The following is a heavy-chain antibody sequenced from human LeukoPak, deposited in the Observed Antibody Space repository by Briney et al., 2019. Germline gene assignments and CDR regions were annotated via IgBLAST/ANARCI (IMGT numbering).Heavy chain of an antibody. V-gene: IGHV4-61*02. CDR3: QAYYGSGSYSDY. CDR1: GGSISSGSYY. J-gene: IGHJ4*02. Sequence: SETLSLTCTVSGGSISSGSYYWSWIRQPAGKGLEWIGRIYTSGSTNYNPSLKSRVTISVDTSKNQFSLKLSSVTAADTAVYYCQAYYGSGSYSDYWGQGTLVTVSS. D-gene: IGHD3-10*01. CDR2: IYTSGST.